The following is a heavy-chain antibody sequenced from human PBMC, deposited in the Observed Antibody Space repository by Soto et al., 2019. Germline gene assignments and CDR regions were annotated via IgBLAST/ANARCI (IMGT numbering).Heavy chain of an antibody. V-gene: IGHV4-4*02. CDR3: ARMPFAYYAMDV. CDR1: GGSIRSVNW. J-gene: IGHJ6*02. D-gene: IGHD2-2*01. CDR2: IFHSGST. Sequence: ASETLSLTSAVSGGSIRSVNWWSWVRQSPGKGLEFIGEIFHSGSTNYNPSLKSRVTISVDKSNNQLSLSLTSVTAADTAVYFCARMPFAYYAMDVWGQGTTVTVSS.